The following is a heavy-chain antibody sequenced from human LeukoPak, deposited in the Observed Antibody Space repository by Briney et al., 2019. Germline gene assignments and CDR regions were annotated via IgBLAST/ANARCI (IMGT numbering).Heavy chain of an antibody. J-gene: IGHJ6*02. D-gene: IGHD5-18*01. Sequence: PGGSLRLSCAASGFTVSSNYMSWVRQAPGKGLEWVSVIYSGGSTYYADSVKGRFTISRDNSKNTLYLQMNSLRAEDTAVYYCARESNSYGYHYYYGMDVWGQGTTVTVSS. V-gene: IGHV3-66*01. CDR2: IYSGGST. CDR3: ARESNSYGYHYYYGMDV. CDR1: GFTVSSNY.